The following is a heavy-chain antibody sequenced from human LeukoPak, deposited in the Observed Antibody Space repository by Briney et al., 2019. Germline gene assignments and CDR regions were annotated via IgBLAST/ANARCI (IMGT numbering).Heavy chain of an antibody. D-gene: IGHD4-11*01. J-gene: IGHJ4*02. CDR2: IWSDGTEK. V-gene: IGHV3-33*04. Sequence: GGSLRLSCAASGFTYSHYGMHWVRQAPGKGLEWVAVIWSDGTEKYYGDAVKGRFTISRDNSRNTLYLQMNSLRGEDTAVYYCAKDAQRGFDYSNSLEYWAQGTLDTVSS. CDR3: AKDAQRGFDYSNSLEY. CDR1: GFTYSHYG.